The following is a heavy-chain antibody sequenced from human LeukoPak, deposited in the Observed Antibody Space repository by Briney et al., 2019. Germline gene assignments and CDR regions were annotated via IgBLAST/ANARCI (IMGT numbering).Heavy chain of an antibody. D-gene: IGHD1-26*01. CDR1: GFTFSSYA. J-gene: IGHJ4*02. V-gene: IGHV3-23*01. CDR2: ITGRGDNI. Sequence: RPGGSLRLSCAASGFTFSSYAMSWVRQAPGKGLEWVSAITGRGDNIYYADSVKGRFTISRDNSKNTLFLQMNSLTVEDTAVYYCAKENPVGGTNYFDYWGQGTLVTVSS. CDR3: AKENPVGGTNYFDY.